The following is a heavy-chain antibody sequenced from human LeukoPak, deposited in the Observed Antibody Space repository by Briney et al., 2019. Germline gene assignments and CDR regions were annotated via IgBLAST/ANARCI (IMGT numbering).Heavy chain of an antibody. V-gene: IGHV1-2*02. D-gene: IGHD6-6*01. J-gene: IGHJ5*02. CDR2: INPNSGGT. CDR3: ARGAPLLAARPNWVAP. CDR1: GYTFTGYY. Sequence: ASVKVSCKASGYTFTGYYKHWVRQAPGQGLEWMGWINPNSGGTNYAQKFQGRVTMTRDTSISTAYMELSRLRSDDTAVYYCARGAPLLAARPNWVAPWGQETLLTVSS.